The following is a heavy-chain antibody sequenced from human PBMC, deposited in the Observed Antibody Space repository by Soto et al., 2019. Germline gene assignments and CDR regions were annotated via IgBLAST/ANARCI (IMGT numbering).Heavy chain of an antibody. CDR2: VNPSGGHT. J-gene: IGHJ4*02. Sequence: QVQLVQSGAEVKKPGASVKVSCKASGDTFTDYYIHWVRQAPGQGLEWMGTVNPSGGHTTYAQHFLGXMXMXXDXXXXXXXXXXXXXXXXXXXXXXXXXXGHVVVXXAALDYWGQGTLVTVSS. V-gene: IGHV1-46*01. D-gene: IGHD2-21*01. CDR3: XXXGHVVVXXAALDY. CDR1: GDTFTDYY.